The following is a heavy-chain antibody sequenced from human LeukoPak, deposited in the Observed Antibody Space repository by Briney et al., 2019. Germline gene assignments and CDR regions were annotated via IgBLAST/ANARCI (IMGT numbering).Heavy chain of an antibody. V-gene: IGHV3-21*04. CDR2: ISSSSSYI. J-gene: IGHJ4*02. CDR3: ASPIFTYGGNSRVDY. Sequence: PGGSLRLSCAASGFTFSAYSMTWVRQAPGKGLEWVSSISSSSSYIYYADSVKGRFTISRDNSKNTLYLRMDSLRAEDTAVYYCASPIFTYGGNSRVDYWGQGTLVTVSS. CDR1: GFTFSAYS. D-gene: IGHD4-23*01.